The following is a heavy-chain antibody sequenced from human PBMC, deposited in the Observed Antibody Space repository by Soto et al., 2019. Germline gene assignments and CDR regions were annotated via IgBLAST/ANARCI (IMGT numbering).Heavy chain of an antibody. V-gene: IGHV1-69*08. Sequence: QVQLVQSGAEVKKPGSSVKVSCKASGGTFSSYTISWVRQAPGQGLEWMGRIIPILGIANYAQKFQGRVTITADKSTSTAYMELSSLRSEDTAVYYCAREEGYYYYMDVWGKGPRSPSP. CDR3: AREEGYYYYMDV. CDR2: IIPILGIA. J-gene: IGHJ6*03. CDR1: GGTFSSYT.